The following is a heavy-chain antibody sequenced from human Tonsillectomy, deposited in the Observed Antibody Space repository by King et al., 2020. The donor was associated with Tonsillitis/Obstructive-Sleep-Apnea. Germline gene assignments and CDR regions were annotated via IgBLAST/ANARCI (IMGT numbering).Heavy chain of an antibody. V-gene: IGHV1-46*01. Sequence: VQLVESGAEVKRPGASVKVSCRASGYTFSSYYIHWVRQAPGQGLEWMGIIDSSGGSTSNAQKFQGRVTMTRDTSTSTAYMELSSLRSEDTAVYYCARAYQPLNAHFDYGGQGTLVTVSS. J-gene: IGHJ4*02. CDR1: GYTFSSYY. CDR2: IDSSGGST. CDR3: ARAYQPLNAHFDY. D-gene: IGHD2-2*01.